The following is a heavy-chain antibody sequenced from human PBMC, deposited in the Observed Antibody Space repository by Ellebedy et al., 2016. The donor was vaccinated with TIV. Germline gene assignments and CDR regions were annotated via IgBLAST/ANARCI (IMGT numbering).Heavy chain of an antibody. CDR1: GFASHDYA. V-gene: IGHV3-9*02. Sequence: GGSLRLSXVGSGFASHDYAMHWVRQAPGKGLEWVSGIYWNSDRIDYADSVKGRFSISRDNAKNSLYLQMNSLRAEDPALYYCGKDITAGGMDVWGPGTTVTVSS. J-gene: IGHJ6*02. CDR3: GKDITAGGMDV. CDR2: IYWNSDRI.